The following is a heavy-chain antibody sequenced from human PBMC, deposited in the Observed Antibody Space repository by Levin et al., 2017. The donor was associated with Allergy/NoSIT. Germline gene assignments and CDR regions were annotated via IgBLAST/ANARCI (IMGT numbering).Heavy chain of an antibody. J-gene: IGHJ4*02. V-gene: IGHV3-23*01. Sequence: GESLKISCAASGFTFSSYEMSWARQAPGKGLEWVSSISASGDGTYYADSVRGRFTISRDNSKNTLYLQMSSLRAEDTAVYYCAKGSHFDYWGQGTLVTVSS. CDR1: GFTFSSYE. D-gene: IGHD2-15*01. CDR3: AKGSHFDY. CDR2: ISASGDGT.